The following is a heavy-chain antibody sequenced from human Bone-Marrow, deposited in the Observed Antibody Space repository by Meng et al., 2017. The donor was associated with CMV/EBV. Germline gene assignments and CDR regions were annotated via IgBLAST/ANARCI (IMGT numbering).Heavy chain of an antibody. D-gene: IGHD3-3*01. Sequence: GESLKISCAASGFTVSSNYMSWVRQAPGKGLEWVSVIYSGGSTYYADSVKGRFNISRDNSKNTLYLQMNSLRAEDTALYYCARDRGYDFWSGSTSHYYYYGMDVWGQGTTVTVSS. V-gene: IGHV3-53*01. CDR3: ARDRGYDFWSGSTSHYYYYGMDV. CDR1: GFTVSSNY. J-gene: IGHJ6*02. CDR2: IYSGGST.